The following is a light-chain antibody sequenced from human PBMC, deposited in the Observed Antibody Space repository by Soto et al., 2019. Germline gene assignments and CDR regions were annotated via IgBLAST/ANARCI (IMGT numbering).Light chain of an antibody. CDR3: QQYKSYSRT. V-gene: IGKV1-5*03. Sequence: DIQMTQSPSTLSASVGDRVTITCRASQSISPWLAWYQQKPGKAPKILIYKASSLESGVPSRFSGSDSGTECTLTISSLQPDYFADDYCQQYKSYSRTFGQGTKLEIK. CDR1: QSISPW. J-gene: IGKJ2*01. CDR2: KAS.